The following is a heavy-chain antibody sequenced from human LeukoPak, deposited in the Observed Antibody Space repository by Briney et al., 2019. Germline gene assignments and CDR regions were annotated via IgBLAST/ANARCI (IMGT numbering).Heavy chain of an antibody. CDR2: ISGSGGST. Sequence: EGSLRLSCAASGFTFSSYAMSWVRQAPGKGLEWVSAISGSGGSTYYADSVKGRFTIARDNSKKTLYLQMNSLRAEDTVVYYCAKRPLDIRAYCDSSGYLHFDYWGQGTLVTVSS. CDR1: GFTFSSYA. D-gene: IGHD3-22*01. CDR3: AKRPLDIRAYCDSSGYLHFDY. J-gene: IGHJ4*02. V-gene: IGHV3-23*01.